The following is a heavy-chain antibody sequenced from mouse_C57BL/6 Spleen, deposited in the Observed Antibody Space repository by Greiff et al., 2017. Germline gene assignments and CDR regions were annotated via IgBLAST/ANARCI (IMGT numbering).Heavy chain of an antibody. CDR2: IDPSDSYT. CDR1: GYTFTSYW. V-gene: IGHV1-50*01. CDR3: ARKSQTAQAFFAY. J-gene: IGHJ3*01. Sequence: QVQLQQPGAELVKPGASVKLSCKASGYTFTSYWMQWVKQRPGQGLEWIGEIDPSDSYTNYNQKFKGKATLTVDTSSSTAYMQLSSLTSEDSAVYYCARKSQTAQAFFAYWGQGTLVTVSA. D-gene: IGHD3-2*02.